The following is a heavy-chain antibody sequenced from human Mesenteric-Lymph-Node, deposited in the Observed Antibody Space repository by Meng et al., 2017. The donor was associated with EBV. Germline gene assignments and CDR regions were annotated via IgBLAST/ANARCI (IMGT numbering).Heavy chain of an antibody. CDR3: ARAPLYGDNDWFDP. CDR1: GGSISSSYW. V-gene: IGHV4-4*02. D-gene: IGHD4-17*01. CDR2: IYHSGST. J-gene: IGHJ5*02. Sequence: QEQLPRAGPGLVKPSGTLSLTCAVSGGSISSSYWWIWVRQPPGKGLEWIEEIYHSGSTNYNPSLKSRVTISLDKSKNQFSLKLSSVTAADTAVYYCARAPLYGDNDWFDPWGQGTLVTVSS.